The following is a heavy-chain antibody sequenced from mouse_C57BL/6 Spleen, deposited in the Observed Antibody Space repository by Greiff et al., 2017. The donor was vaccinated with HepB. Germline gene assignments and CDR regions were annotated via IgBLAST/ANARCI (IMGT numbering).Heavy chain of an antibody. CDR1: GYTFTDYY. Sequence: EVQLQQSGPVLVKPGASVKMSCKASGYTFTDYYMNWVKQSHGKSLEWIGVINPYNGGTSYNQKFKGKATLTVDKSSSTAYMELNSLTSEDSAAYYCARDWDGAMDYWGQGTSVTVSS. CDR2: INPYNGGT. V-gene: IGHV1-19*01. J-gene: IGHJ4*01. CDR3: ARDWDGAMDY. D-gene: IGHD4-1*01.